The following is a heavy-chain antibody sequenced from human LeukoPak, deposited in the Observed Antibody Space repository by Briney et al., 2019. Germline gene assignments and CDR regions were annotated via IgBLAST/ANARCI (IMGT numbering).Heavy chain of an antibody. D-gene: IGHD4-17*01. V-gene: IGHV3-23*01. CDR1: GFTFSSYA. J-gene: IGHJ4*02. CDR3: ASRTVGDYPYFDH. CDR2: ISGSGGST. Sequence: PGGSLRLSCAASGFTFSSYAMSWVRQAPGKGLEWVSAISGSGGSTYYADSVKGRFTISRDNSKNRLHLQMNSLRVADTAVYYCASRTVGDYPYFDHWGQGTLVIVSS.